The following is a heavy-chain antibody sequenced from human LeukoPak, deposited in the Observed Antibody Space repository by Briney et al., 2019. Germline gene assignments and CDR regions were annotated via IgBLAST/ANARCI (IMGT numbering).Heavy chain of an antibody. Sequence: PGGSLRLSCAASGFSFSDYNMNWVRQAPGKGLEGVAYISSSSSTTHYADSVTGRFSISRDNAKSSLYLQMNSLRVEDTAVYYCARDLYSGSYYDFDYWGQGTLVTVSS. V-gene: IGHV3-48*01. D-gene: IGHD1-26*01. CDR3: ARDLYSGSYYDFDY. CDR1: GFSFSDYN. J-gene: IGHJ4*02. CDR2: ISSSSSTT.